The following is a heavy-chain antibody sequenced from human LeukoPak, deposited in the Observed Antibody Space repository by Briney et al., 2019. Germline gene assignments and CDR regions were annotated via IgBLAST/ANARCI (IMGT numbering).Heavy chain of an antibody. D-gene: IGHD2-15*01. V-gene: IGHV3-7*01. CDR3: ARGIVVVVGASDHFDY. Sequence: PGGSLRLFCVASGFTFSTYWMNWVRQAPGKGLERVGTISPDGSDKYYVDSVEGRFTISRDNAKTSLYLQINSLRADDTALYFCARGIVVVVGASDHFDYWGQGTLITVSS. J-gene: IGHJ4*02. CDR1: GFTFSTYW. CDR2: ISPDGSDK.